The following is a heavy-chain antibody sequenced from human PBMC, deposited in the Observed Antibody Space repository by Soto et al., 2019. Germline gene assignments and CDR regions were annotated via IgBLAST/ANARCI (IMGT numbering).Heavy chain of an antibody. D-gene: IGHD1-26*01. CDR3: TGARGDY. J-gene: IGHJ4*02. CDR2: IRSVVDGGTV. CDR1: GFIFSNAW. V-gene: IGHV3-15*01. Sequence: GGSLRLSCAASGFIFSNAWMSWVRQAPGKGLEWIGRIRSVVDGGTVEYAAPVKGRFIISRDDSKNTLYLQMNSLKTQDTAVYYCTGARGDYWGQGTLVTVSS.